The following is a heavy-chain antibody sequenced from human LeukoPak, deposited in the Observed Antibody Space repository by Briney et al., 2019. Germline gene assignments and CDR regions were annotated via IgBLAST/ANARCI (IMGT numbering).Heavy chain of an antibody. CDR3: ARAWQWAFDI. D-gene: IGHD2-8*01. V-gene: IGHV3-7*04. CDR2: IKQDGSEK. CDR1: GFTFSTSW. J-gene: IGHJ3*02. Sequence: GGSLRLSCAASGFTFSTSWMRWVRQTPGKGLEWVASIKQDGSEKYYVDSVRGRFTISRDNAKNSLSLQMNSLRAEDTAVYYCARAWQWAFDIWGQGTMVTVSS.